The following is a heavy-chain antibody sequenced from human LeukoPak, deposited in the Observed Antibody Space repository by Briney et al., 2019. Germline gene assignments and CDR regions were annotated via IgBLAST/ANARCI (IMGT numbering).Heavy chain of an antibody. CDR1: GLTFSDYY. D-gene: IGHD1-26*01. CDR3: ARDPVGATSWFDP. J-gene: IGHJ5*02. Sequence: GGSLRLSCAASGLTFSDYYMSWIRQAPGKGLEWVSYISSSGSTIYYADSVKGRFTISRDNAKNSLYLQMNSLRAVDTAVYYCARDPVGATSWFDPWGQGTLVTVSS. V-gene: IGHV3-11*04. CDR2: ISSSGSTI.